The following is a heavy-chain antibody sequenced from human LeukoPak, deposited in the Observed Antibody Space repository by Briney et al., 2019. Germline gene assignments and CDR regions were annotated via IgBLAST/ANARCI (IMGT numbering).Heavy chain of an antibody. CDR2: INHSGST. CDR1: GGSISSSSYN. CDR3: ARRWYSSGWYGVNWFDP. Sequence: SETLSLTCSVSGGSISSSSYNWGWIRQPPGKGLEWIGEINHSGSTNYNPSLKSRVTISVDTSKNQFSLKLSSVTAADTAVYYCARRWYSSGWYGVNWFDPWGQGTLVTVSS. D-gene: IGHD6-19*01. J-gene: IGHJ5*02. V-gene: IGHV4-39*07.